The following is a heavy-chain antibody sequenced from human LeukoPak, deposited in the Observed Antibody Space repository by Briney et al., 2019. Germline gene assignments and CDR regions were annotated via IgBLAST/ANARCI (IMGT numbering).Heavy chain of an antibody. D-gene: IGHD6-13*01. CDR3: ARDRYSSSWYGGY. J-gene: IGHJ4*02. CDR1: GYTFISYY. Sequence: ASVKVSCKASGYTFISYYMHWVRQAPGQGLEWMGIINPSGGSTSYAQKLQGRVTMTTDTSTSTAYMELRSLRSDDTAVYYCARDRYSSSWYGGYWGQGTLVTVSS. V-gene: IGHV1-46*01. CDR2: INPSGGST.